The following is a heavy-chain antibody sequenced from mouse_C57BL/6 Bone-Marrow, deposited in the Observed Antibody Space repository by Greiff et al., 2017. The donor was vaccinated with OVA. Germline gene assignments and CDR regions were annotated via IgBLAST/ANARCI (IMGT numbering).Heavy chain of an antibody. V-gene: IGHV5-15*01. D-gene: IGHD1-1*01. J-gene: IGHJ4*01. CDR1: GFTFSDYG. CDR3: ARTGSSPSYAMDY. CDR2: ISNLAYSI. Sequence: EVKLVESGGGLVQPGGSLKLSCAASGFTFSDYGMAWVRQAPRKGPEWVAFISNLAYSIYYADTVTGRFTISRENAKNTLYLEMSSLRSEDTAMYYCARTGSSPSYAMDYWGQGTSVTVSS.